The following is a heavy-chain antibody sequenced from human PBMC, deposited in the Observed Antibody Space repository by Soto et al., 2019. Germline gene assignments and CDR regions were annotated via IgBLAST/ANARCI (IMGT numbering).Heavy chain of an antibody. CDR1: GFTFGNYW. CDR2: INSDGSYT. J-gene: IGHJ4*02. D-gene: IGHD5-12*01. Sequence: GSLRLSCAVSGFTFGNYWMHWVRHPPGKGLVWVARINSDGSYTSYADSVKGRLTISRDNAKNTLYLQMNSLKVEDTAMYYCARRGRDGYNFDYWGQGTLVTVSS. V-gene: IGHV3-74*01. CDR3: ARRGRDGYNFDY.